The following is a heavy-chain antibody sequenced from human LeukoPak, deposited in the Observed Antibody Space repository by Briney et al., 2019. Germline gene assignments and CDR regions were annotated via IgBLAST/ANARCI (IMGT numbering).Heavy chain of an antibody. D-gene: IGHD2-2*02. V-gene: IGHV3-9*01. Sequence: PGGSLRLSCAASGLTFDDYAMRWVRQAPGKGLEWVSCISWNSGSIGYAESVKGRFTISRESAKNSLYLQMNSLRAEDTALYYCAKDIGYKGDAFDIWGQGTMVTVSS. CDR1: GLTFDDYA. CDR3: AKDIGYKGDAFDI. CDR2: ISWNSGSI. J-gene: IGHJ3*02.